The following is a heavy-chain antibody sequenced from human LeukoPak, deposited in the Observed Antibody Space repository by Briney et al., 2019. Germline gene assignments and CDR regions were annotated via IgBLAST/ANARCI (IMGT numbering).Heavy chain of an antibody. V-gene: IGHV4-38-2*02. Sequence: PSETLSLTGTVSGFSISSGYYWGWIRQPPGKGLEWIGSIYHSGITYYNPSLKSRVTISVDTSKNQFSLRLSSVTAADTAVYYCARTATYYNNYYFDYWGQGTLVTVSS. D-gene: IGHD3-10*01. CDR1: GFSISSGYY. J-gene: IGHJ4*02. CDR3: ARTATYYNNYYFDY. CDR2: IYHSGIT.